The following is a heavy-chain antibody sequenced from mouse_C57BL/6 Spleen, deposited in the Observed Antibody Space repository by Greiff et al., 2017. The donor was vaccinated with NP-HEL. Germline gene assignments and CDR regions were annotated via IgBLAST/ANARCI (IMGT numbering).Heavy chain of an antibody. Sequence: VQLQQSGPELVKPGASVKISCKASGYTFTDYYMNWVKQSHGKSLEWIGDINPNNGGTSYNQKFKGKATLTVDKSSSTAYMELRSLTSEDSAVYYCARRFDYWGQGTLVTVSA. V-gene: IGHV1-26*01. J-gene: IGHJ3*01. CDR1: GYTFTDYY. CDR2: INPNNGGT. CDR3: ARRFDY.